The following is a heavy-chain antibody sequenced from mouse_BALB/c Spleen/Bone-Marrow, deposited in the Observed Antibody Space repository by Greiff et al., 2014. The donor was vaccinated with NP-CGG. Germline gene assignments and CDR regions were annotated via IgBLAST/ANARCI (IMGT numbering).Heavy chain of an antibody. J-gene: IGHJ2*01. V-gene: IGHV1S81*02. CDR2: INPSNGCT. CDR3: ARTYFDY. Sequence: VQGVESGAELVKPGASVKLSCKASGYTFTSYWMHWVKQRPGQGLEWIGEINPSNGCTNYNEKFKSKATLTVDKSSSTAYMQLSSLTSEDSAVYYCARTYFDYWGQGTTLTVSS. CDR1: GYTFTSYW.